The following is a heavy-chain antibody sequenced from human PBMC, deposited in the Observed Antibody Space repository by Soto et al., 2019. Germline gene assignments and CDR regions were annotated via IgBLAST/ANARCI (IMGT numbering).Heavy chain of an antibody. CDR1: GFTFSSYA. J-gene: IGHJ4*02. CDR2: ISGSGGST. V-gene: IGHV3-23*01. Sequence: LRLSCAASGFTFSSYAMSWVRQAPGKGLEWVSPISGSGGSTYYADSVKGRFTISRDNSKNTLYLQMNTLRAEDTAVYYCAKWEAYSSGWGDYCGQGTLVTVSS. CDR3: AKWEAYSSGWGDY. D-gene: IGHD6-19*01.